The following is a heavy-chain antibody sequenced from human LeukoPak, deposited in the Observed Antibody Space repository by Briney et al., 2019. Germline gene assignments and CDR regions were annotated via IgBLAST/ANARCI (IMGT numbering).Heavy chain of an antibody. CDR1: GGSISSGDYY. J-gene: IGHJ4*02. CDR3: ARFMYQLVEVDY. D-gene: IGHD2-2*01. Sequence: PSETPSLTCTVSGGSISSGDYYWSWIRQPPGKGLEWIGYIYYSGSTYYNPSIKSRVTISVDTSKNQFSLKLSSVTAADTAVYYCARFMYQLVEVDYWGQGTLVTVSS. V-gene: IGHV4-30-4*08. CDR2: IYYSGST.